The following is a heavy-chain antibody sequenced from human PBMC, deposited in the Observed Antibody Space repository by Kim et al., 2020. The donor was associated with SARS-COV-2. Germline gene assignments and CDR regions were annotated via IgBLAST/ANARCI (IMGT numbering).Heavy chain of an antibody. CDR2: IYYSGST. CDR3: ARHGSEGSYDIAARLRYYYYMDV. D-gene: IGHD6-6*01. Sequence: SETLSLTCTVSGGSISSSSYYWGWIRQPPGKGLEWIGSIYYSGSTYYNPSLKSRVTISVDTSKNQFSLKLSSVTAADTAVYYCARHGSEGSYDIAARLRYYYYMDVWGKGTTVTVSS. J-gene: IGHJ6*03. CDR1: GGSISSSSYY. V-gene: IGHV4-39*01.